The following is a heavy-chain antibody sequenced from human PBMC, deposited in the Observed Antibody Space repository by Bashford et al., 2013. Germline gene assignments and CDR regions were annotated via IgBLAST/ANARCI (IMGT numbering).Heavy chain of an antibody. CDR1: GSTFRSQW. V-gene: IGHV3-7*01. CDR3: ARVGTEQIRSLYSSNLPPYLYYGMDI. Sequence: GGSLRLSCAASGSTFRSQWMSWVRQAPGKGLEWVAKINPDGGDKVYADSVKGRFTISRDNAKNSLYLQMNSLRAEDTAVYYCARVGTEQIRSLYSSNLPPYLYYGMDIWGQGTTVTVSS. CDR2: INPDGGDK. J-gene: IGHJ6*02. D-gene: IGHD6-13*01.